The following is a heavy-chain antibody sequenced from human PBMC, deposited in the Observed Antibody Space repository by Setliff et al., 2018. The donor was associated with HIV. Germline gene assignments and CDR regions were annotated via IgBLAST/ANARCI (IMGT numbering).Heavy chain of an antibody. CDR3: AREKTTLVRGVIIFQIFDY. CDR1: GGSISSSSYS. CDR2: ISYTGIT. Sequence: SETLSLTCTVSGGSISSSSYSWGWIRQPPGKGLEWIGSISYTGITNYNPSLKSRVSMSVDTSENQFSLKLSSVTAADTAVYYCAREKTTLVRGVIIFQIFDYWGQGKLVTVSS. D-gene: IGHD3-10*01. V-gene: IGHV4-39*07. J-gene: IGHJ4*02.